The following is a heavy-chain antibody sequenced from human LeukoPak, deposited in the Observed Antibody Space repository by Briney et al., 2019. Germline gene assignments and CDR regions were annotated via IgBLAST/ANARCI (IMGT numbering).Heavy chain of an antibody. J-gene: IGHJ3*02. CDR1: GYSFTSYW. CDR3: ARSETTTHDAFDI. V-gene: IGHV5-51*01. CDR2: IYPGDSDT. D-gene: IGHD1-1*01. Sequence: TGESLKISCKGSGYSFTSYWIGWVRQMPGKGLEWMGIIYPGDSDTRYSPSFQGQVTISADKSISTAYLQWSSLKASDTAMYYCARSETTTHDAFDIWGQGTMVTVSS.